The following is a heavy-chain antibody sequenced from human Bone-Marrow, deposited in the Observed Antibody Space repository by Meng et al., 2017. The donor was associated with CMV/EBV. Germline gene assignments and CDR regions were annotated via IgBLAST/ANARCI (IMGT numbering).Heavy chain of an antibody. CDR1: GLIFSSYW. CDR3: ARDPYCSSTSCYPL. J-gene: IGHJ4*02. CDR2: INSDGSTT. D-gene: IGHD2-2*01. V-gene: IGHV3-74*01. Sequence: SGLIFSSYWMHWVHQAPGKGLVWVSRINSDGSTTSYADSVKGRFTISRDNAKNTLYLQMNNLRGEDTAVYYCARDPYCSSTSCYPLWGQGTLVTVSS.